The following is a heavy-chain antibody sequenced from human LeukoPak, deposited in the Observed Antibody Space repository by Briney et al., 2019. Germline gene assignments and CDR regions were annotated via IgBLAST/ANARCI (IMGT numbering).Heavy chain of an antibody. CDR3: ARRSGGFDY. Sequence: PGGSLRLSCAASGFTFDDYAMHCVRQAPGKGLEWVSLIRGDGGSTYYADSVKGRFTISRDNSKNSLFLQMNSLRTEDTALYYCARRSGGFDYWGQGTLVTVSS. V-gene: IGHV3-43*02. J-gene: IGHJ4*02. D-gene: IGHD3-10*01. CDR2: IRGDGGST. CDR1: GFTFDDYA.